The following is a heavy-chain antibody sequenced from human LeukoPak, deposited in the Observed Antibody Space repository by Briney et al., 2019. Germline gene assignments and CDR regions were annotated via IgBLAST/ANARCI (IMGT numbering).Heavy chain of an antibody. Sequence: ASVKVSCKASGGTFSSYAISWVRQAPGQGLEWMGRIIPIFGTANYAQKFQGRVTTTTDESTSTAYMELSSLRSEDTAVYYCARDEWAAAGAVDYWGQGTLVTVSS. CDR2: IIPIFGTA. D-gene: IGHD6-13*01. J-gene: IGHJ4*02. V-gene: IGHV1-69*05. CDR1: GGTFSSYA. CDR3: ARDEWAAAGAVDY.